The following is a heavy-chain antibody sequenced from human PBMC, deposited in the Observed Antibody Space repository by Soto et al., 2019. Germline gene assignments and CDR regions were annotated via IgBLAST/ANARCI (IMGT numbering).Heavy chain of an antibody. D-gene: IGHD3-22*01. Sequence: GESLKISCAASGFTFSSYAMSWVRQAPGKGLEWVSAISGSGGSTYYADSVKGRFTISRDNSKNTLYLQMNSLRAEDTAVYYCAKVLYGDRSGLDYWGQGTLVTVSP. J-gene: IGHJ4*02. CDR2: ISGSGGST. CDR3: AKVLYGDRSGLDY. V-gene: IGHV3-23*01. CDR1: GFTFSSYA.